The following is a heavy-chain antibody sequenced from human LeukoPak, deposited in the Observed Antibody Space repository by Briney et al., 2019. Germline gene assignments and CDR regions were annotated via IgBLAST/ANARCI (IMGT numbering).Heavy chain of an antibody. CDR2: ISGSGSSP. Sequence: GGSLRLSCAASGFTFKNYAMNWARQAPGKGLEWVSGISGSGSSPYYTDSVKGRLTISRDNSKNTLYLQMNSLTAEDTAVYYCARGYSSRLYNWLDPWGQGTLVTVSS. CDR3: ARGYSSRLYNWLDP. J-gene: IGHJ5*02. D-gene: IGHD6-13*01. V-gene: IGHV3-23*01. CDR1: GFTFKNYA.